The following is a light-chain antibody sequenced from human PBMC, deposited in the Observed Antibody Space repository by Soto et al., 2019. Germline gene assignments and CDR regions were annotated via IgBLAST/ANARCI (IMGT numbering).Light chain of an antibody. CDR2: GAS. J-gene: IGKJ1*01. V-gene: IGKV3-20*01. Sequence: EIVLTQSPGTLSLSPGERATISCRASQSVSNNYLAWYQQKPGQAPRLLIYGASNRATGIPGRFSGSGSGTDFTLTISRLEPEDFAVYYCQQYGSSGTFGQGTKVDIK. CDR1: QSVSNNY. CDR3: QQYGSSGT.